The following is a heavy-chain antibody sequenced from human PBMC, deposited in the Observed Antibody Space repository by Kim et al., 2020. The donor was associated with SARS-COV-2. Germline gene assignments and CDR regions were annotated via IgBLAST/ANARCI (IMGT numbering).Heavy chain of an antibody. Sequence: SETLSLTCTVSGGSISSGGYYWSWIRQHPGKGLEWIGYIYYSGSTYYNPSLKSRVTISVDTSKNQFSLKLSSVTAADTAVYYCARWFGSDPPGIDWFDPWGQGTLVTVSS. CDR3: ARWFGSDPPGIDWFDP. J-gene: IGHJ5*02. CDR1: GGSISSGGYY. CDR2: IYYSGST. V-gene: IGHV4-31*03. D-gene: IGHD3-10*01.